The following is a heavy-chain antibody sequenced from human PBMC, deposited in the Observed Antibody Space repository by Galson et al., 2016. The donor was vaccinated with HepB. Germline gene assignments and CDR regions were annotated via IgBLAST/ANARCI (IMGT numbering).Heavy chain of an antibody. D-gene: IGHD6-19*01. V-gene: IGHV3-64D*06. CDR2: ISSNGRNT. CDR1: GFTFSNSA. CDR3: VKEGQWLVLGDYYEMDV. J-gene: IGHJ6*02. Sequence: SLRLSCAASGFTFSNSAMHWVRQAPGKGPEHVSAISSNGRNTYYADSAKGRFTISRDNSRKTLYLQMSSLRAEDTAVYYCVKEGQWLVLGDYYEMDVWGPGTTVTVSS.